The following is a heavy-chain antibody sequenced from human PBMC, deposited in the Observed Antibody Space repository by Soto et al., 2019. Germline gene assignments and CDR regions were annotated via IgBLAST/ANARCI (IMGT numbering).Heavy chain of an antibody. D-gene: IGHD3-10*01. Sequence: PSETLSLTCXVSGGSISSGGYSWSWIRQPPGKGLEWIGYMYHSGSTNYNPSLKSRVIISVDTSKNQFSLKLSSVTAADTAVYYCARDRLLWFGDYYYGMDVWGQGTTVTVS. J-gene: IGHJ6*02. CDR3: ARDRLLWFGDYYYGMDV. V-gene: IGHV4-30-2*01. CDR1: GGSISSGGYS. CDR2: MYHSGST.